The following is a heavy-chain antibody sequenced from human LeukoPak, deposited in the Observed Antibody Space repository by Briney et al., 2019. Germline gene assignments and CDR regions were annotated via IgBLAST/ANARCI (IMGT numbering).Heavy chain of an antibody. J-gene: IGHJ5*02. Sequence: ASVKVSCKASGYTFSRDGISWARQAPGQGLESMGWISTYNGNTNYAQKLQGRVTMTTDTSTSTAYMELRSLTSDDTAVYYCARDLGYCGTDGCHRNWFDPWSQGTLVTVSS. CDR3: ARDLGYCGTDGCHRNWFDP. V-gene: IGHV1-18*04. CDR1: GYTFSRDG. D-gene: IGHD2-2*03. CDR2: ISTYNGNT.